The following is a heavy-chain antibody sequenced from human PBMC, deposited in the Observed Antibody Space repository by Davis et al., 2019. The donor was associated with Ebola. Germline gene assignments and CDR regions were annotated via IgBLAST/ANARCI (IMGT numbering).Heavy chain of an antibody. CDR1: EFTFDNYG. V-gene: IGHV3-30*02. CDR3: AKDRGLRDLLRITISGVARHWDGMDV. D-gene: IGHD3-3*01. J-gene: IGHJ6*02. CDR2: IRYEGGNK. Sequence: GESLKISCAASEFTFDNYGMHWVRQAPGKGLEWVAFIRYEGGNKYYADSVKGRFTISRDNSKKTLYLQMNSLRVEDTAVYYCAKDRGLRDLLRITISGVARHWDGMDVWGQGTTVTVSS.